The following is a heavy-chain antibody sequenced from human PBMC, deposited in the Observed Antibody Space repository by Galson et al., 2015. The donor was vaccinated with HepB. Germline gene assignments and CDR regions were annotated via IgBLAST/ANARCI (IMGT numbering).Heavy chain of an antibody. CDR2: IKSKASNYAT. CDR1: GFTFSASA. V-gene: IGHV3-73*01. Sequence: SLRLSCAASGFTFSASAIHWVRRAFGKGPEWVGLIKSKASNYATSYVPSLKGRFTISRDDSKNMAYLHMRSLKTEDTAVYYCIRLGDLSGYSSRWGQGTLVTVSS. J-gene: IGHJ4*02. D-gene: IGHD6-13*01. CDR3: IRLGDLSGYSSR.